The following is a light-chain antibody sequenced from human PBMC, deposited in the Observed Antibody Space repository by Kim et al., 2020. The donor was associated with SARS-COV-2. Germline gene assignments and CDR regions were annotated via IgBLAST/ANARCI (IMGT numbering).Light chain of an antibody. V-gene: IGLV3-21*04. CDR2: YDS. CDR3: QVWDSSSDVV. CDR1: NLGSKS. Sequence: VAPGKTARITCGGNNLGSKSVHWYQQKPGQAPVLVIYYDSDRPSGIPERFSGSNSGNTATLTISRVEAGDEADYYCQVWDSSSDVVFGGGTKLTVL. J-gene: IGLJ2*01.